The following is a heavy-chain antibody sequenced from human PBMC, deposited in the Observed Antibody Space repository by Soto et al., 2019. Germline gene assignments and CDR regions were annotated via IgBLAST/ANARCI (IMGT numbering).Heavy chain of an antibody. J-gene: IGHJ4*01. CDR2: VKSKNDGGTT. CDR1: GFTFSNAW. Sequence: PGGSLRVSCAASGFTFSNAWINWGRQAPWKGLEWVGRVKSKNDGGTTDFAAPVKGRFAISRDDSKNMVYLEMNSLQTEDTAIYYCTTDSYITSIIVRFDYWGHGTLVTVSS. D-gene: IGHD3-22*01. CDR3: TTDSYITSIIVRFDY. V-gene: IGHV3-15*07.